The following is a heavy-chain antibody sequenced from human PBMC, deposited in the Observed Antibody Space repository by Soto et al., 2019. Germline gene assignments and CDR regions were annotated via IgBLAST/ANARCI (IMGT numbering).Heavy chain of an antibody. CDR2: IKQDGSEK. CDR3: ARAPLGRYFDY. Sequence: GGSLGLSCAASGFTFSSYWMSWVRQAPGKGLEWVANIKQDGSEKYYVDSVKGRFTISRDNAKNSLYLQMNSLRAEDTAVYYCARAPLGRYFDYWGQGTLVTVSS. V-gene: IGHV3-7*03. J-gene: IGHJ4*02. CDR1: GFTFSSYW. D-gene: IGHD7-27*01.